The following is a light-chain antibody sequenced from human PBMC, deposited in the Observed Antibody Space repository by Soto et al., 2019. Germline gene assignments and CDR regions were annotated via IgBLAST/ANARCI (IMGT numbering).Light chain of an antibody. Sequence: EIVFTQSPVTLSLSPVERATLSCRASQSVSSSYLAWYQQKPGQAPRLLIYGASSRATGIPDRFSGSGSGTDFTLTIRRLEPEDFAVYYCQQYGSSLGVTCGGGTKGDI. CDR2: GAS. J-gene: IGKJ4*01. CDR3: QQYGSSLGVT. V-gene: IGKV3-20*01. CDR1: QSVSSSY.